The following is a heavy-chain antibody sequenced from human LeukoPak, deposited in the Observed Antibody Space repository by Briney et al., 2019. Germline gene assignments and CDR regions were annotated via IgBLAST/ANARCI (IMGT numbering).Heavy chain of an antibody. CDR2: INNDGSST. Sequence: GGSLRLSCASSGLTFSSYCMHWVRHARGKGLVWVSRINNDGSSTPYADSVKGRFTISRDNAKNTLYLQMNRLRAEDTAVYYCARSNHGCHDYWGQGTLVTVSS. CDR1: GLTFSSYC. CDR3: ARSNHGCHDY. J-gene: IGHJ4*02. D-gene: IGHD4-11*01. V-gene: IGHV3-74*01.